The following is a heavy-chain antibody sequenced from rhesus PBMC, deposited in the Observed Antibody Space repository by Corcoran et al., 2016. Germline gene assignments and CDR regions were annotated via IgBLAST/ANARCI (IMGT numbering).Heavy chain of an antibody. J-gene: IGHJ2*01. Sequence: QVQLQESGPGLVKPSETLSLTCAVSGYSISSNYWSWIRQPPGKGLEWIGFIYGSSGSTYYNPSLKSRVTISTAPSKNQCSLKLSSVTAADTAVYYCARGAGWNYGYWYFDLWGPGTPITISS. CDR3: ARGAGWNYGYWYFDL. V-gene: IGHV4-147*01. CDR2: IYGSSGST. D-gene: IGHD1-1*01. CDR1: GYSISSNY.